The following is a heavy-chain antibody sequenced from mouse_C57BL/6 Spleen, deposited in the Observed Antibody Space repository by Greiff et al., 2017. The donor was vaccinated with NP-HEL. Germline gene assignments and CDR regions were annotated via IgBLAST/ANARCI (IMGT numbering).Heavy chain of an antibody. J-gene: IGHJ2*01. Sequence: LEESGAELVRPGASVKLSCKASGYTFTDYYINWVKQRPGQGLEWIARIYPGSGNTYYNEKFKGKATLTAEKSSSTAYMQLSSLTSEDSAVYFCARERLLCFDYWGQGTTLTVSS. D-gene: IGHD2-3*01. CDR1: GYTFTDYY. CDR2: IYPGSGNT. V-gene: IGHV1-76*01. CDR3: ARERLLCFDY.